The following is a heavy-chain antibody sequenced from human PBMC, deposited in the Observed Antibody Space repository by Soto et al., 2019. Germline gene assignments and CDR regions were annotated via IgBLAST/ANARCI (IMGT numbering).Heavy chain of an antibody. CDR2: ISAYNGNT. Sequence: GASVKVSCKASGYTFTSYGISWVRQAPGQGLEWMGRISAYNGNTNYAQKLQGRVTMTTDTSTSTAYMELRSLRSDDTAVYYCARDDTWSGSYSYMDVWGKGTTVTVSS. D-gene: IGHD3-10*01. J-gene: IGHJ6*03. CDR3: ARDDTWSGSYSYMDV. V-gene: IGHV1-18*01. CDR1: GYTFTSYG.